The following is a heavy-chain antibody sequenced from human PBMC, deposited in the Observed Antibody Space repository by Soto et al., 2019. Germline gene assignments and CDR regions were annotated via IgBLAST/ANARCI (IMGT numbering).Heavy chain of an antibody. CDR3: AKDVDTVGLSAGSGYFYL. CDR2: ISCSGGGT. V-gene: IGHV3-23*01. D-gene: IGHD2-15*01. J-gene: IGHJ4*02. CDR1: GFIFRNYA. Sequence: EVQLLESGGGSVQPGGSLRLSCEASGFIFRNYAMSWVRQAPGKGLEWVSSISCSGGGTYYADSVQGRFTISRDNSTNTLILQLSSLKARDTALNYCAKDVDTVGLSAGSGYFYLWGQGSLVTVSS.